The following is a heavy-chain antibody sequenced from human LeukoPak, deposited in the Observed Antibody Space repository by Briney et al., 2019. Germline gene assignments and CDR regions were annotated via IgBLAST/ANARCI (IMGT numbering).Heavy chain of an antibody. V-gene: IGHV1-8*03. CDR1: GYTFSSYG. J-gene: IGHJ6*03. D-gene: IGHD6-13*01. CDR3: ARGYSSPIPYYMDV. CDR2: MNPNSGNT. Sequence: ASVTVSCKASGYTFSSYGISWVRQAPGQGLEWMGWMNPNSGNTGYAQKFQGRVTITRNTSISTAYMELSSLRSEDTAVYYCARGYSSPIPYYMDVWGKGTTVTVSS.